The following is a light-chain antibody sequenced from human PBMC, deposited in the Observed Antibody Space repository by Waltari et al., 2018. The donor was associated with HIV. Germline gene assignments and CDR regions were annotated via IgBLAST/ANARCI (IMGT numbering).Light chain of an antibody. Sequence: ASQSIIGHLAWYQQKPGQAPRLLIHSASSRFSGSGSETQFTLTISSVQSEDFAAYYCQQYNNWWITFGQGTRLEIK. CDR1: QSIIGH. J-gene: IGKJ5*01. V-gene: IGKV3-15*01. CDR3: QQYNNWWIT. CDR2: SAS.